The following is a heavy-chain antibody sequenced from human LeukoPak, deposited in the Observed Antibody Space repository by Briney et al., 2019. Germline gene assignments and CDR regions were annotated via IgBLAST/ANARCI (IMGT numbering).Heavy chain of an antibody. CDR1: GYTFTGYY. J-gene: IGHJ5*02. CDR2: MNPNSGNT. CDR3: ARGCRSAAGTSNWFDP. V-gene: IGHV1-8*02. Sequence: ASVKVSCKASGYTFTGYYMHWVRQAPGQGLEWMGWMNPNSGNTGYAQKFQGRVTTTRNTSISTAYMELSSLRSEDTAVYYCARGCRSAAGTSNWFDPWGQGTLVTVSS. D-gene: IGHD6-13*01.